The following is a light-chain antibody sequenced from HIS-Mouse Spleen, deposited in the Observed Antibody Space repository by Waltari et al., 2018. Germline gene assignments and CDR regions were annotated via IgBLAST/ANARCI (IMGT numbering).Light chain of an antibody. V-gene: IGLV3-10*01. CDR1: ALPKKY. CDR3: YSTDSSGNHRV. Sequence: SYELTQPPSVSVSPGQTARITCSGDALPKKYAYWYQQKSGQAPVLVIYEDSKRPSGSPERFSGSSSGTMATLTISGAQVEDEADYYCYSTDSSGNHRVFGRGTKLTVL. CDR2: EDS. J-gene: IGLJ2*01.